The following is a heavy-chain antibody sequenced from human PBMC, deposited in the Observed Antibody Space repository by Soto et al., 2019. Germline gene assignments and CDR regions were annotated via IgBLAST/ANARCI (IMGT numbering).Heavy chain of an antibody. CDR2: INPNSGDT. CDR3: ARARTNYYNTSDYDF. Sequence: ASVKVSCKASGYTFIVYYMHGVLRSPGQGLEWMGWINPNSGDTNYAQKFRGRVTMTRDTSISTAYAELSRLRFDDTAVYYCARARTNYYNTSDYDFWGQGTLVTVSS. V-gene: IGHV1-2*02. D-gene: IGHD3-22*01. J-gene: IGHJ4*02. CDR1: GYTFIVYY.